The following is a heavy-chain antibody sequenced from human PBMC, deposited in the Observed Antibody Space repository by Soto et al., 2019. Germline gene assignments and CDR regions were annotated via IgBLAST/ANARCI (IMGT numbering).Heavy chain of an antibody. V-gene: IGHV3-33*01. CDR2: IWYDGSNK. D-gene: IGHD2-2*01. CDR1: GFTFSSYG. CDR3: ARAGTIVVVPAAPGDY. J-gene: IGHJ4*02. Sequence: QVQLVESGGGVVQPGRSLRLSCAASGFTFSSYGMHWVRQAPGKGLEWVAVIWYDGSNKYYADSVKGRFTISRDNSKNTLYLQMNSLRAEDTAVYYCARAGTIVVVPAAPGDYWGQGTLVTVSS.